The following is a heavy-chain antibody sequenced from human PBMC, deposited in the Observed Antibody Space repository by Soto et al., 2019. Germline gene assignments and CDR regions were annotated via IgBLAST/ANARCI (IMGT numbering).Heavy chain of an antibody. CDR3: AKGAGGEGATTLFDY. CDR1: GFTFDDYA. V-gene: IGHV3-9*01. CDR2: ISWNSGSI. Sequence: EVQLVESGGGLVQPGRSLRLSCAASGFTFDDYAMHWVRQAPGKGLEWVSGISWNSGSIGYADSVKGRFTISRDNAKNSLYLQMNSLRADDTALYYCAKGAGGEGATTLFDYWGQGTLVTVSS. D-gene: IGHD1-26*01. J-gene: IGHJ4*02.